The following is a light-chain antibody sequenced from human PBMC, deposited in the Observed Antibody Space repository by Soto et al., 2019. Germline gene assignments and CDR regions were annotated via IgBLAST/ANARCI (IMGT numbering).Light chain of an antibody. Sequence: QAVVTQEPSLTVSPGGTVTLTCASSTGAITSTSYPNWFQQKPGQAPRALIYGTNNKHSWTPARFSGSLLGDKAALTLSGVQPEDEAASYCLLYFAGARLWVFGGGTKVTVL. V-gene: IGLV7-43*01. CDR1: TGAITSTSY. J-gene: IGLJ3*02. CDR2: GTN. CDR3: LLYFAGARLWV.